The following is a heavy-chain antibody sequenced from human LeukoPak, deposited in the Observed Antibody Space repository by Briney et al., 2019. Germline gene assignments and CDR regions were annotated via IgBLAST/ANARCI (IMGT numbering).Heavy chain of an antibody. V-gene: IGHV3-21*04. J-gene: IGHJ3*02. D-gene: IGHD1-26*01. CDR1: GFTFSSYS. CDR3: ARNSGSYVIAFDI. Sequence: GGSLRLSCAASGFTFSSYSMNWVRQAPGKGLEWVSSISSSSSYIYYADSVKGRFTISRDNAKNSLYLQMNSLRAEDTAVYYCARNSGSYVIAFDIWGQGTMVTVSS. CDR2: ISSSSSYI.